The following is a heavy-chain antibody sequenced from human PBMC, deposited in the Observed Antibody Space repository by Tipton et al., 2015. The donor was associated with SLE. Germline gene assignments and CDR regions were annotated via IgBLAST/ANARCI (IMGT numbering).Heavy chain of an antibody. V-gene: IGHV3-9*01. Sequence: RSLRLSCAASGFTFDDYAMHWVRQRPGKGLEWVSGISWNGGATAYADSVKGRVTISRDNTKNSLFLEMNSLRREDTAFYYCAKDIHSGTSVTPSAWGQGTLVIVSS. CDR2: ISWNGGAT. J-gene: IGHJ5*02. CDR1: GFTFDDYA. D-gene: IGHD4-23*01. CDR3: AKDIHSGTSVTPSA.